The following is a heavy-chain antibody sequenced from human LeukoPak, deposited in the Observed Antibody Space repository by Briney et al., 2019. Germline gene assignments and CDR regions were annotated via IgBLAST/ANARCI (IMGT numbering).Heavy chain of an antibody. CDR3: ARSDGYGLVGI. V-gene: IGHV4-59*01. D-gene: IGHD3-10*01. CDR1: DDSITMYY. Sequence: PSETLSLTCSVSDDSITMYYWTWIRQPPGKGLEWIGYVDHTGSTNFNPSLNGRVSISRDTTKNLFSLRLRSVTAADTAVYYCARSDGYGLVGIWGQGTMVTVSS. CDR2: VDHTGST. J-gene: IGHJ3*02.